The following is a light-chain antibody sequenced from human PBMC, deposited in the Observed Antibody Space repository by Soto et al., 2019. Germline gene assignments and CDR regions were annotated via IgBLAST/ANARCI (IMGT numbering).Light chain of an antibody. CDR2: DVR. J-gene: IGLJ2*01. CDR3: SSYAVNNNFVV. CDR1: SSDVGAYNY. Sequence: QSALTQPPSASGSPGPSVTISCTGTSSDVGAYNYVSWYQQHPGRAPKLMIYDVRKRPSGVPDRFSGSKSDNTASLTVSGLQAEDEADYYCSSYAVNNNFVVFGGGTKLTVL. V-gene: IGLV2-8*01.